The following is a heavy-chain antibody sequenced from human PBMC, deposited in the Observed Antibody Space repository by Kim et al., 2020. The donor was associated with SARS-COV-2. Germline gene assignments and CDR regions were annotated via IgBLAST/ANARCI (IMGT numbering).Heavy chain of an antibody. J-gene: IGHJ4*02. V-gene: IGHV4-30-2*05. CDR3: ARDPYDSSGYYFGTDY. Sequence: PARKTRVTIPGDTSKNQFSLKLVSVTAADTAVYYCARDPYDSSGYYFGTDYWGQGTLVTVSS. D-gene: IGHD3-22*01.